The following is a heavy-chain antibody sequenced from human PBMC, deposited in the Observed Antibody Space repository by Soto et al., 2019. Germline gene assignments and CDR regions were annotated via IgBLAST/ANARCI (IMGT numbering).Heavy chain of an antibody. J-gene: IGHJ5*02. CDR3: ARGPRAYYDFWSGIRSRNWFDP. D-gene: IGHD3-3*01. CDR1: GGSFSGYY. V-gene: IGHV4-34*01. CDR2: INHSGST. Sequence: SETLSLTCAVYGGSFSGYYWSWIRQPPGKGLEWIGEINHSGSTNYNPSLKSRVTISVDTSKNQFPLKLSSVTAADTAVYYCARGPRAYYDFWSGIRSRNWFDPWGQGTLVTVSS.